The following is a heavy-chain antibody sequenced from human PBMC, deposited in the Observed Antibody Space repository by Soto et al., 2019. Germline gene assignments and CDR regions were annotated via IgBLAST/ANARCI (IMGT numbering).Heavy chain of an antibody. Sequence: ASVKVSCKASGYTFTGYYMHWVRQAPGQGLEWMGWINPNSGGTNYAQKFQGRVTMTRDTSISTAYMELSRLRSDDTAVYYCARDDYYDSSGRPGMDVWGQGTTVTVSS. CDR2: INPNSGGT. CDR3: ARDDYYDSSGRPGMDV. V-gene: IGHV1-2*02. CDR1: GYTFTGYY. D-gene: IGHD3-22*01. J-gene: IGHJ6*02.